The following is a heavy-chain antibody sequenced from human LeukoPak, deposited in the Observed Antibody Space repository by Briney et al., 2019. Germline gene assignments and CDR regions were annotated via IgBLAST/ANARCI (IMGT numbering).Heavy chain of an antibody. Sequence: PSGTLSLTCAVSGGSISSSNWWSWVRQPPGNGLELIGEIYHSGSTNYNPSLKSRVTISVDKSKNQFSLKLSSVTAAETAEYYCARGGGTVEKSNAFDIWGQGTMVIVSS. CDR1: GGSISSSNW. D-gene: IGHD4-23*01. CDR3: ARGGGTVEKSNAFDI. V-gene: IGHV4-4*02. CDR2: IYHSGST. J-gene: IGHJ3*02.